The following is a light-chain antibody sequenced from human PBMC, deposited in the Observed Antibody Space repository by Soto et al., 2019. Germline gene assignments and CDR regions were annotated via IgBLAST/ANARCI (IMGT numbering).Light chain of an antibody. Sequence: EIVMTQSPATLSVSPGERAILSCRASQRVSNNLAWYQQKPGQAPRLLIYGASTRATGIPARFTGSGSGTEFTLTISSLQSEDFAVYYCQKYNNWPSLTFGGGTKVEIK. CDR1: QRVSNN. CDR2: GAS. V-gene: IGKV3-15*01. CDR3: QKYNNWPSLT. J-gene: IGKJ4*01.